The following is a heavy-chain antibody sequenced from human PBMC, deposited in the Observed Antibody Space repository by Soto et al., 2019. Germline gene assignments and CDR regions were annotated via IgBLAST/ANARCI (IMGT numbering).Heavy chain of an antibody. CDR1: GFTFSSYG. J-gene: IGHJ4*02. V-gene: IGHV3-33*01. CDR3: ERDQLDRLRPRETRYFDF. Sequence: QVQLVESGGGVVQPGRSLRLSCAASGFTFSSYGMHWVRQAPGKGLEWVAVIWYDGSREFYTDSVKGRFTISRDNYNLYLQMNSLRDDDTAVYYCERDQLDRLRPRETRYFDFWGQGTRVTVSS. CDR2: IWYDGSRE. D-gene: IGHD3-3*01.